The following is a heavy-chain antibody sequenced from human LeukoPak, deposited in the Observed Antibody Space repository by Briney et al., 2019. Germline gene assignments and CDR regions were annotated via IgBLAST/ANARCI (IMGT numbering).Heavy chain of an antibody. J-gene: IGHJ4*01. V-gene: IGHV3-7*01. CDR1: GFTFSSYW. CDR3: ARDGTAAGLYFDL. CDR2: IRQDGGEK. D-gene: IGHD6-13*01. Sequence: PGGSLRLSCAASGFTFSSYWMSWVRQAPGKGLEWVASIRQDGGEKYYVDSVKGRFTISRDNTKNSLYLQMSALRAEDTAIYYCARDGTAAGLYFDLWGQGTLVTVSS.